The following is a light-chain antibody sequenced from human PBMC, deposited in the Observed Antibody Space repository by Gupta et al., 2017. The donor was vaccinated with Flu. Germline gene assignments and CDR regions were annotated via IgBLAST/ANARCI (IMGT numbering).Light chain of an antibody. CDR2: DDS. CDR3: QVWDTNSDLVF. J-gene: IGLJ2*01. V-gene: IGLV3-21*03. CDR1: NIGSKS. Sequence: SYVLAQPPSVSVAPGKTARISGGGDNIGSKSVHWYQQRAGQAPELVVFDDSDRPSGIPERFSGSNSENTATLTINRVEAGDEADYYCQVWDTNSDLVFFGGGTKLAVL.